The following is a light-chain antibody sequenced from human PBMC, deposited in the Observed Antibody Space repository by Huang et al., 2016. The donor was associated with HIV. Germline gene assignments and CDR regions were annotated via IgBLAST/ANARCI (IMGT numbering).Light chain of an antibody. J-gene: IGKJ2*01. Sequence: EIVLTQSPATLSLSPGERATLTGRASQSLSSYLGWYQQKPGQAPRLLIYAASNRASGIPARFSGSGSGTDFTLTISSLEPEDFAVYYCQQRTNWFTFGQGTRLEIK. CDR2: AAS. CDR1: QSLSSY. V-gene: IGKV3-11*01. CDR3: QQRTNWFT.